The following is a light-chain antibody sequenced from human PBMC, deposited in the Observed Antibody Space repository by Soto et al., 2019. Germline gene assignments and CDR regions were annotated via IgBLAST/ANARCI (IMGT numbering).Light chain of an antibody. CDR1: SSDVGGYNY. CDR3: RSYTSSSPRV. J-gene: IGLJ2*01. CDR2: DVS. Sequence: QSALTQPASVSGSPGQSITISCTGTSSDVGGYNYVSWYQQHPGKAPKVMIYDVSNRPSGVSNRFSGSKSGNTASLTISGLQAEDEADYYCRSYTSSSPRVFGGGTKLTVL. V-gene: IGLV2-14*01.